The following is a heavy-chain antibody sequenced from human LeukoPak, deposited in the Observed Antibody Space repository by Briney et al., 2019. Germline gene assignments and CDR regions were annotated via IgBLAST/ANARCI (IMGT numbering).Heavy chain of an antibody. CDR2: ISGSGGST. J-gene: IGHJ4*02. D-gene: IGHD5-18*01. Sequence: PGGSLRLSCAASGFTFSSYAMSWVRQAPGKGLEWVSAISGSGGSTYYADSVKGRFTISRDNAKNSLYLQMNSLRTEDTALYYCVRVRGYSYGYFDYWGQGTLVTVSS. CDR3: VRVRGYSYGYFDY. V-gene: IGHV3-23*01. CDR1: GFTFSSYA.